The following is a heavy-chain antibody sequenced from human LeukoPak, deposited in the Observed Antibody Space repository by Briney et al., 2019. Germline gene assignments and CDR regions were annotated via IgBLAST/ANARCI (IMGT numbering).Heavy chain of an antibody. CDR3: ARLLDYDTSGYPDTFDI. Sequence: SETLSLTCTVSGGSISSNYWSWIQQPPGKGLEWIGFIYYSGSTNYNPSLKSRVTISVDTSKNHFSLKLNSLTAADTAVYYCARLLDYDTSGYPDTFDIWGQGTMVTVSS. D-gene: IGHD3-22*01. CDR2: IYYSGST. CDR1: GGSISSNY. V-gene: IGHV4-59*01. J-gene: IGHJ3*02.